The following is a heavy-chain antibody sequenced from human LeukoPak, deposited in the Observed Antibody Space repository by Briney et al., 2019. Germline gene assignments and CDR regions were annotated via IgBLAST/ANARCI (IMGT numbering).Heavy chain of an antibody. V-gene: IGHV3-15*01. CDR3: TTEHISLWFGGVFDY. CDR2: IKSKTDGGTT. Sequence: GRSLRLSCAASGFTFSNAWMSWVRQAPGKGLEWVGRIKSKTDGGTTDYAAPVKGRFTISRDDSKNTLYLQMNSLKTEDTAVYYCTTEHISLWFGGVFDYWGQGTLVTVSS. D-gene: IGHD3-10*01. CDR1: GFTFSNAW. J-gene: IGHJ4*02.